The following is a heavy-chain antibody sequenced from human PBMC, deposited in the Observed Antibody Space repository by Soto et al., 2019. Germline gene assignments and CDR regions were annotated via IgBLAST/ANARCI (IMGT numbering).Heavy chain of an antibody. D-gene: IGHD3-10*01. Sequence: QAQLVQSATEVKRPGASVKVSCKASGFSIKNYGITWVRLAPGQGLEWMGWISAVNGDTSFAQKFQGRVSMTTDTATRTDYMELRGLKADDTALYYCARDGGSGFLKAFDVWGHGTMVAVS. CDR1: GFSIKNYG. CDR2: ISAVNGDT. V-gene: IGHV1-18*01. J-gene: IGHJ3*01. CDR3: ARDGGSGFLKAFDV.